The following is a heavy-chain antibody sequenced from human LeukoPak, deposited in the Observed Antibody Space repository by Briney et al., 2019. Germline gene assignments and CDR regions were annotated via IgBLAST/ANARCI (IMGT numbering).Heavy chain of an antibody. J-gene: IGHJ4*02. D-gene: IGHD4-17*01. CDR2: IYTSGST. CDR1: GASLSSTDYY. CDR3: ASGYGDLTSYYFDY. V-gene: IGHV4-39*07. Sequence: SETLSLTCTVSGASLSSTDYYWGWIRQPPGKGLEWIGSIYTSGSTNYNPSLKSRVTISVDTSKNQFSLKLSSVTAADTAVYYCASGYGDLTSYYFDYWGQGTLVTVSS.